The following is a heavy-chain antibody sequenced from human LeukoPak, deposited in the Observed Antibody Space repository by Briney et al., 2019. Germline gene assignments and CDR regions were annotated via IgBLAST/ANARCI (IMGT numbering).Heavy chain of an antibody. CDR1: GDSINSNY. CDR3: AREIDYGGNSDY. Sequence: PSEALSLTCSVSGDSINSNYWSWMRQPPGKGQEWIGYIYYGGSTNYNPSLKSRVSMSVDTSKNQFSLRLSSVTAADTAVYYCAREIDYGGNSDYWGQGTLVTVSS. J-gene: IGHJ4*02. CDR2: IYYGGST. V-gene: IGHV4-59*12. D-gene: IGHD4-23*01.